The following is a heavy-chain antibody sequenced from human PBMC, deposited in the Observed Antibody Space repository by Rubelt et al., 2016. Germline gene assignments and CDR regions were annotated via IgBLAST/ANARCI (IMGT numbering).Heavy chain of an antibody. D-gene: IGHD5-18*01. V-gene: IGHV3-23*01. CDR2: ISGSGGST. CDR3: AKVRGRASERGYSYTFDY. Sequence: VRQAPGKGLEWVSSISGSGGSTYYADSVKGRFTISRDNSKNTLYLQMNSLRAEDTAVYYCAKVRGRASERGYSYTFDYWGQGTLVTVSS. J-gene: IGHJ4*02.